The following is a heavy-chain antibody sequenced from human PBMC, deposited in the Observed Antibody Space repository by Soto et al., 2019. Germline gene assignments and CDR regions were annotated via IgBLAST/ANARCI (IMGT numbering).Heavy chain of an antibody. J-gene: IGHJ4*02. V-gene: IGHV4-30-4*01. D-gene: IGHD3-16*01. CDR3: ARDRSGITTVFDD. CDR2: IYYSGST. Sequence: SETLSLTCTVSGGSISSGDYYWSWIRQPPGKGLEWIGYIYYSGSTYYNPSLKSRVTISVDTSKNQFSLKLSSVTAADTAVYYGARDRSGITTVFDDWGQGTLVTVSS. CDR1: GGSISSGDYY.